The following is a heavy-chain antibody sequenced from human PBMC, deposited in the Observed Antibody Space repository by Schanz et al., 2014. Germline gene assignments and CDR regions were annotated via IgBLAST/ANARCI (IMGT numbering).Heavy chain of an antibody. J-gene: IGHJ4*02. Sequence: QVRLVQSGAEVKKPGASVKVSCKASGYTFIDYSLNWVRQAPGQGLEWMGRIIPNLGSANYAQKFQGRVTITADKSTSTVYMELRSLRSDDTAVYYCARLEIGRYPFDFWGQGTLVTVSS. V-gene: IGHV1-69*09. CDR3: ARLEIGRYPFDF. CDR1: GYTFIDYS. CDR2: IIPNLGSA. D-gene: IGHD2-2*02.